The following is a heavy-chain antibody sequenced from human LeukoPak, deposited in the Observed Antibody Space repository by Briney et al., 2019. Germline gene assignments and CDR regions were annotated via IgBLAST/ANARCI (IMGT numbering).Heavy chain of an antibody. CDR2: INPNSGDT. Sequence: ASVKVSCKASGYTFTGYYMHWVRQAPGQGVEWMGWINPNSGDTKYAQKFQGRVTMPRDTSISTAYMELSRLRSDDTAVYYCATQRGSYLWGTDFDYWGQGTLVTVSS. CDR3: ATQRGSYLWGTDFDY. V-gene: IGHV1-2*02. CDR1: GYTFTGYY. D-gene: IGHD3-16*01. J-gene: IGHJ4*02.